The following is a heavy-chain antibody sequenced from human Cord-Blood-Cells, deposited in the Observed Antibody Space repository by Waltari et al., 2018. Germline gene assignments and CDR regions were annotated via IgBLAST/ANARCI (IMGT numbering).Heavy chain of an antibody. CDR3: AKEGGQWLVLNAFDI. V-gene: IGHV3-30*18. D-gene: IGHD6-19*01. Sequence: SYGMPGVRQAPGKGLEGVAVISYDGSNKYYADSVKGRFTISRDNSKNTLYLQMNSLRAEDTAVYYCAKEGGQWLVLNAFDIWGQGTMVTVSS. CDR1: SYG. J-gene: IGHJ3*02. CDR2: ISYDGSNK.